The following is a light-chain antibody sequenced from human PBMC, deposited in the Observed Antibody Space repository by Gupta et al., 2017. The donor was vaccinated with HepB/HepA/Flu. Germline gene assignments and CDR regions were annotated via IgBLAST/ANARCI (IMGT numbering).Light chain of an antibody. CDR3: SSSTTSSTLV. Sequence: QSALTQLASVSCSPGKQITISCTGTSSDVGGYNFVSWYQQHPGKAPSLMIYNVNVRPSGVSNRFSGSKSGNTASLTISGLQADDEADYYCSSSTTSSTLVFGTGTTVTVL. V-gene: IGLV2-14*03. CDR1: SSDVGGYNF. CDR2: NVN. J-gene: IGLJ1*01.